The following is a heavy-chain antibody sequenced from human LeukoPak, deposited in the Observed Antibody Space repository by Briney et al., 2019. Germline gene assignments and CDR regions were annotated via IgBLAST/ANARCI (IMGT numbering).Heavy chain of an antibody. Sequence: GGSLRLSCAASGFTFSDYYMSWIRQAPGKGLEWVSYISSSGSTIYYADSVKGRFTISRDNAKNSLYLQMNSLRAEDTAVYYCARDLEMATIPTDKIDYWGQGTLVTVSS. V-gene: IGHV3-11*01. CDR2: ISSSGSTI. CDR3: ARDLEMATIPTDKIDY. J-gene: IGHJ4*02. D-gene: IGHD5-24*01. CDR1: GFTFSDYY.